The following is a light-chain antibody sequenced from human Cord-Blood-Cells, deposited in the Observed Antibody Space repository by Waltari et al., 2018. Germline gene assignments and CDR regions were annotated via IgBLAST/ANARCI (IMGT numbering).Light chain of an antibody. CDR3: QQYDNLPIT. J-gene: IGKJ5*01. Sequence: DIQMTQSPSSLSASVGDTVTITCQASQDISNYLNWYQQKPGKAPKLLIYEASNLETGVPSRFSGSGSGTDFTVTISSLQPEDIATYYCQQYDNLPITFGQGTRLEIK. V-gene: IGKV1-33*01. CDR1: QDISNY. CDR2: EAS.